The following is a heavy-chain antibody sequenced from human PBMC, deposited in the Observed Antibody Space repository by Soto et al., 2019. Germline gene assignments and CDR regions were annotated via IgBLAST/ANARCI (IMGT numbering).Heavy chain of an antibody. V-gene: IGHV1-69*04. CDR3: ARDNGGGSTMVRGVFDY. CDR2: IIPILGIA. CDR1: GGTFSSYT. D-gene: IGHD3-10*01. Sequence: RASVKVSCKASGGTFSSYTISWVRQAPGQGLEWMGRIIPILGIANYAQKFQGRVTITADKSTSTAYMELSSLRSEDTAVYYCARDNGGGSTMVRGVFDYWGQGTLVTVSS. J-gene: IGHJ4*02.